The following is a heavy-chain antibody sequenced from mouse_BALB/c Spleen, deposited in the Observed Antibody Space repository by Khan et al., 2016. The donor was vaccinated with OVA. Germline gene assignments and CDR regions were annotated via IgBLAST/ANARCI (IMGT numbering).Heavy chain of an antibody. Sequence: EVELVESGPGLVKPSQSLSLTCTVTGYSITTDYVWYWIRQFPGSKLEWMGHISYSGNTKYNPSLKSRISITRDTSKNQFFLQLKSVTTEDTARYYCARIYGGDFDYWGQGTTLTVSS. CDR1: GYSITTDYV. V-gene: IGHV3-2*02. CDR2: ISYSGNT. CDR3: ARIYGGDFDY. D-gene: IGHD1-1*01. J-gene: IGHJ2*01.